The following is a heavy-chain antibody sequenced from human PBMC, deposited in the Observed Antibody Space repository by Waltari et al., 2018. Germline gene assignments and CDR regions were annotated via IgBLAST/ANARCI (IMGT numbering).Heavy chain of an antibody. CDR1: GGSISSSSYY. CDR2: IYYSGST. CDR3: ARGAGYQFDP. Sequence: QLQLQESGPVLVKPSETLSLTCTVSGGSISSSSYYWSWIRQPPGKGLEWIGSIYYSGSTYYNPSLKSRVTISVDTSKNQFSLKLSSVTAADTAVYYCARGAGYQFDPWGQGTLVTVSS. D-gene: IGHD2-15*01. V-gene: IGHV4-39*01. J-gene: IGHJ5*02.